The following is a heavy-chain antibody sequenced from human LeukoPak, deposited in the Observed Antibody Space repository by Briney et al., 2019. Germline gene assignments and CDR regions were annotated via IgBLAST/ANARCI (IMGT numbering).Heavy chain of an antibody. Sequence: GGSVRLSCAASGFTVSSNYMTWVRQAPGKGLEWVSIIYSGGSTSYADSVKGRFTISRDNSKNTLYLQMNSLRAEDTAVYYCARDVVGATYFDWGQGTLVTVSS. V-gene: IGHV3-53*01. CDR1: GFTVSSNY. CDR2: IYSGGST. CDR3: ARDVVGATYFD. D-gene: IGHD1-26*01. J-gene: IGHJ4*02.